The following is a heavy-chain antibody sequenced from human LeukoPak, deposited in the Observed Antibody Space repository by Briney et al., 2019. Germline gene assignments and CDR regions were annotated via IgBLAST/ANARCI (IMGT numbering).Heavy chain of an antibody. Sequence: GGSLRLSCAASGFTFSSYEMNWVRQAPGKGLEWVSYISSSGSTIYYADSVKGRFTISRDNAKNSLYLQMNSLRAEDTALYYCAKGSAGWVVAATTKHYYYYGMDVWGQGTTVTVSS. CDR1: GFTFSSYE. J-gene: IGHJ6*02. V-gene: IGHV3-48*03. CDR3: AKGSAGWVVAATTKHYYYYGMDV. D-gene: IGHD2-15*01. CDR2: ISSSGSTI.